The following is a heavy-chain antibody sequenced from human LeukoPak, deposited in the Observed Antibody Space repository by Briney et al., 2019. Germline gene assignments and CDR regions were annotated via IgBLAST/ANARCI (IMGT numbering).Heavy chain of an antibody. Sequence: ASVKVSCKASGYTFTSYYMHWVRQAPGQGLEWMGIINPSGGSTSYAQKFQGRVTMTRDMSTSTVYMELSSLRSEGTAVYYCARDRDSSSWYLGWFDPWGQGTLVTVSS. CDR3: ARDRDSSSWYLGWFDP. J-gene: IGHJ5*02. CDR2: INPSGGST. D-gene: IGHD6-13*01. CDR1: GYTFTSYY. V-gene: IGHV1-46*01.